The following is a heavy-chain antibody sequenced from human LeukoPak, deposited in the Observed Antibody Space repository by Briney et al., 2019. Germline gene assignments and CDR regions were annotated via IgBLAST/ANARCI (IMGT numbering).Heavy chain of an antibody. Sequence: SRTLSLTCAISGDSVSSNSAAWNWIRQSPSRGLEWLGGAYYRSKWYNDYAVSVKSRITINPDTPKNQFSLQLNSVTPEDTAVYYCASSNTGYSSWYGMDVWGQGTTVTVSS. J-gene: IGHJ6*02. CDR3: ASSNTGYSSWYGMDV. CDR1: GDSVSSNSAA. D-gene: IGHD6-19*01. CDR2: AYYRSKWYN. V-gene: IGHV6-1*01.